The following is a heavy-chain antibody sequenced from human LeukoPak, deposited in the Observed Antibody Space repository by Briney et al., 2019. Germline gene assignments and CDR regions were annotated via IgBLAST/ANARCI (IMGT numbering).Heavy chain of an antibody. CDR2: MNPYSGGT. CDR3: ARRMMTTVNLEFDP. Sequence: ASVKVSCKASGYTFTGYYMHWVRQAPGQGLEWMGWMNPYSGGTNYAQKLQGRVTMTTDTSTSTAYMELRSLRSDDTAVYYCARRMMTTVNLEFDPWGQGTLVTVSS. CDR1: GYTFTGYY. V-gene: IGHV1-2*02. D-gene: IGHD4-17*01. J-gene: IGHJ5*02.